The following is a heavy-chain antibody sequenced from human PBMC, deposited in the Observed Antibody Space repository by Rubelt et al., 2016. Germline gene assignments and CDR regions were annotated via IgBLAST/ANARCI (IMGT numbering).Heavy chain of an antibody. V-gene: IGHV4-39*07. J-gene: IGHJ4*02. CDR2: IYYSGST. CDR3: ARGPAFWSGYY. D-gene: IGHD3-3*01. CDR1: GGSMSSSDDY. Sequence: QLQLQESGPGLVKPSETLSLTCNVSGGSMSSSDDYWGWIRQPPGKGLEWIGSIYYSGSTHYNPSLKSRVTVSVDTSKTQFSLKLSSVTAADTAVYYWARGPAFWSGYYWGQGTLVTVSS.